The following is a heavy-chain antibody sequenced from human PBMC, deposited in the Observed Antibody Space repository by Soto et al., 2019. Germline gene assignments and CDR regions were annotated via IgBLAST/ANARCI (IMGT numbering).Heavy chain of an antibody. CDR1: GGSISSSNW. J-gene: IGHJ1*01. D-gene: IGHD3-10*01. CDR2: INHSGST. Sequence: QVQLQESGPGLVKPSGTLSLTCAVSGGSISSSNWWSWVRQPPGKGLEWIGEINHSGSTNYNPSLKSRVTISVDTSKNQFSLKLSSVTAADTAVYYCARGPIRPYYYGSGSYYAEYFQHWGQGTLVTVSS. V-gene: IGHV4-4*02. CDR3: ARGPIRPYYYGSGSYYAEYFQH.